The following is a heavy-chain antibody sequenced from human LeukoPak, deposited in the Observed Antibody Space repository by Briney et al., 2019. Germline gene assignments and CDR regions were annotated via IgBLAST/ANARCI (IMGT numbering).Heavy chain of an antibody. V-gene: IGHV1-18*01. CDR3: ATCTMVRGVILLGFDY. CDR1: GYTFSNYG. J-gene: IGHJ4*02. D-gene: IGHD3-10*01. Sequence: ASVKVSCKASGYTFSNYGISWVRQAPGQGLEWMGWVSAYNGNTNYAQKLQGRVTMTTDTSTSTAYMELRSLRSDDTAVYYCATCTMVRGVILLGFDYWGQGTLVTVSS. CDR2: VSAYNGNT.